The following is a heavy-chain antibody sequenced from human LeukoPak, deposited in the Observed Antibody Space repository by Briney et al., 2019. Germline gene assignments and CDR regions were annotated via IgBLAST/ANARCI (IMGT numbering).Heavy chain of an antibody. V-gene: IGHV4-30-2*01. D-gene: IGHD4-17*01. J-gene: IGHJ4*01. Sequence: SQTLSLTCAVSGGSISSGGYSWSWIRQPPGKGLEWIGYIYHSGSTYYNPSLKSRVTISVDRSKNQFSLKLSSVTAADTAVYYCARGAPTVTTYYFDYWGHGTLVTVSS. CDR1: GGSISSGGYS. CDR3: ARGAPTVTTYYFDY. CDR2: IYHSGST.